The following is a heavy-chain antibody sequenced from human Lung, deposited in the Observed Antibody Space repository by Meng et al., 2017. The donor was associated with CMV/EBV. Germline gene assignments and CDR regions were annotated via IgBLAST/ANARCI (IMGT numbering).Heavy chain of an antibody. V-gene: IGHV4-34*01. J-gene: IGHJ6*02. CDR3: ARELGYCSSTSCYTYYYYGMDV. CDR2: INHSGST. CDR1: GGSFRGYY. D-gene: IGHD2-2*02. Sequence: SCAVYGGSFRGYYWSWIRQPPGKGLEWIGEINHSGSTNYNPSLKSRVTISVDTSKNQFSLKLSSVTAADTAVYYCARELGYCSSTSCYTYYYYGMDVWXQGNXVTVSS.